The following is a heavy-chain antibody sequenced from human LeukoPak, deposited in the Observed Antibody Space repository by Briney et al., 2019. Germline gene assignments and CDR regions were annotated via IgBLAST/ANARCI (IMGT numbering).Heavy chain of an antibody. D-gene: IGHD1-26*01. CDR2: ISTSGSTI. CDR1: GFTFSSYE. CDR3: ASPVGAHFSY. Sequence: GGSLRLSCAASGFTFSSYEMNWVRQAPGKGLEWVSYISTSGSTIYYADSVKGRFTISGDNARNSLYLQMNSLRAEDTAVYYCASPVGAHFSYWGQGTLVTVSS. J-gene: IGHJ4*02. V-gene: IGHV3-48*03.